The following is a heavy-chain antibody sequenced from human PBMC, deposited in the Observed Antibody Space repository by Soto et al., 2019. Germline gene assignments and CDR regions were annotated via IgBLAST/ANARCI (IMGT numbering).Heavy chain of an antibody. J-gene: IGHJ4*02. CDR2: IYYSGSA. D-gene: IGHD3-22*01. CDR1: GGSIRSSDYY. V-gene: IGHV4-30-4*01. Sequence: PSETLSLTCTVSGGSIRSSDYYWTWIRQPPVKGLEWIGYIYYSGSANYNPSLKSRVTISVDTSRNQFSLKLNSVTAADTAVYFCARATYYSDTGGSPPLDYWGQGTLVTVSS. CDR3: ARATYYSDTGGSPPLDY.